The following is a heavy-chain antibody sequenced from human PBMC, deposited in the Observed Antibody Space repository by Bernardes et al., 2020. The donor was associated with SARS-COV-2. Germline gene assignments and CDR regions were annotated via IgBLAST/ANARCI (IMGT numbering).Heavy chain of an antibody. CDR2: INTRSTVI. Sequence: WSPSLSPTTSGSTPRSDSLTWVLPSLGKGLEWVSYINTRSTVIYYPDSVKGRFTISRDNAQNSVSLEMDSLRVEETAVYYCVRDDRGAAGRVDYWGQGTLVTVSS. D-gene: IGHD6-25*01. J-gene: IGHJ4*02. CDR3: VRDDRGAAGRVDY. V-gene: IGHV3-48*01. CDR1: GSTPRSDS.